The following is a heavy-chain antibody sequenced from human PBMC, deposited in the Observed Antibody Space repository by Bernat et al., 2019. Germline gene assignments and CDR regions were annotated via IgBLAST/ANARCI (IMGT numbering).Heavy chain of an antibody. Sequence: EVQLVESGGGLVQPGGSLRLSCVASGFSFSTYWMHWVRQLPGKGLVWVSRITRDGSSTTYADSVKGRFTISRDNAKNTLYLQMNSLRAEDTAVYCCARISPSYYYYGLDVWGQGTTVTVSS. V-gene: IGHV3-74*01. CDR1: GFSFSTYW. J-gene: IGHJ6*02. CDR3: ARISPSYYYYGLDV. CDR2: ITRDGSST.